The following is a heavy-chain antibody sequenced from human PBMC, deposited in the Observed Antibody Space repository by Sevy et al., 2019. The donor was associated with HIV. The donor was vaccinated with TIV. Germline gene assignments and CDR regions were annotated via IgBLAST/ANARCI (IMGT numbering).Heavy chain of an antibody. CDR2: ISSSSSYI. V-gene: IGHV3-21*01. CDR3: AREMRPAYYGMDV. Sequence: GGSLRLSCAASGFTFSSYSMNWVRQAPGKGLEWVSSISSSSSYIYYADSVKGRFTISRDNAKNSLYLQMNSLRAEDTAVYYCAREMRPAYYGMDVWGQGTMVTVSS. J-gene: IGHJ6*02. D-gene: IGHD6-25*01. CDR1: GFTFSSYS.